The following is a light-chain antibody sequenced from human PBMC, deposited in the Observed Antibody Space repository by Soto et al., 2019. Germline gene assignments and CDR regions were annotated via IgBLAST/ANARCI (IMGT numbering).Light chain of an antibody. Sequence: DLQMTQSPSSLSASVGDRVIITCQASQDIRSFVSWYQQKPGKAPKLLMYDTSSLETGVPPRFSGSGSGTDYRLTISSLQPEDFATYYCQQYDSLPITFGHGTRLDLK. V-gene: IGKV1-33*01. J-gene: IGKJ5*01. CDR2: DTS. CDR1: QDIRSF. CDR3: QQYDSLPIT.